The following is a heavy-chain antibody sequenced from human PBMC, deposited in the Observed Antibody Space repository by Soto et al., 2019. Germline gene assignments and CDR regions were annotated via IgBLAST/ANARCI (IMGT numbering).Heavy chain of an antibody. J-gene: IGHJ4*02. V-gene: IGHV3-23*01. CDR3: ARLSYSSSSFDY. CDR1: GFTFSSYA. D-gene: IGHD6-6*01. CDR2: ISGSGGST. Sequence: GGSLRLSCASSGFTFSSYAMSWVRQAPGKGLEWVSAISGSGGSTYYADSVKGRFTISRDNSKNTLYLQMNSLRAEDTAVYYCARLSYSSSSFDYWGQGTLVTVSS.